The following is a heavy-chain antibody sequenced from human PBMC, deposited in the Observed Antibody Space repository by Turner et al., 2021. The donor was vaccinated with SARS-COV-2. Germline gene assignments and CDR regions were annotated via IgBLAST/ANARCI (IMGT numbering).Heavy chain of an antibody. V-gene: IGHV4-39*01. CDR1: SGSISSSSYY. D-gene: IGHD6-19*01. CDR3: ARQVSILGRWLAPFDS. CDR2: FFYSGST. Sequence: QLQLQESGPGLVKPSETLSLPCTVSSGSISSSSYYWGWSRPPPGKGLGWIGSFFYSGSTYYSPSLKSRITISVDSSKNQFSLKLSSVTAADTAVYYCARQVSILGRWLAPFDSWGQGTLVTVSS. J-gene: IGHJ4*02.